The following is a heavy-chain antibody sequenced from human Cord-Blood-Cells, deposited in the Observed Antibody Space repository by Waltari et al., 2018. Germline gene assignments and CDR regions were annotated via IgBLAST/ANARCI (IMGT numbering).Heavy chain of an antibody. Sequence: QLQLQESGPGLVKPSETLSLTCTVSGGSISSSSYYWGWIRQPPGKGLEWSGSIYYSGSTYYNPSLKSRVTISVDTSKNQFSLTLSSVTAEDTAVYYCARSYKSMTTVTYCDYWGQGTLVTVSS. CDR3: ARSYKSMTTVTYCDY. D-gene: IGHD4-17*01. J-gene: IGHJ4*02. V-gene: IGHV4-39*01. CDR1: GGSISSSSYY. CDR2: IYYSGST.